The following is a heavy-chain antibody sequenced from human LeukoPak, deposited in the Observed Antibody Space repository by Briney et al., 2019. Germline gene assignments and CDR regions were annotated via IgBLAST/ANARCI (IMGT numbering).Heavy chain of an antibody. Sequence: GGSLRLSCAASGFTFSSYWMHWLRQAPEKGLVWVSRIDIDGSTTTYADSVRGRFTISRDNAKNTLYLQMNSLRAEDTAVYYCARVGYSYGYEYWGQGTLVTVSS. CDR1: GFTFSSYW. V-gene: IGHV3-74*01. D-gene: IGHD5-18*01. J-gene: IGHJ4*02. CDR3: ARVGYSYGYEY. CDR2: IDIDGSTT.